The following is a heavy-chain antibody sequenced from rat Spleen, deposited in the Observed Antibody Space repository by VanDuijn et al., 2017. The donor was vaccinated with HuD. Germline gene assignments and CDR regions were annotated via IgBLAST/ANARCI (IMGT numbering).Heavy chain of an antibody. Sequence: EVQLVESGGGLVQPGRSLKLSCSASGFTFTNYDMAWVRQAPTKGLEWIASISTGGGNTYYRDSVKGRFTVSRDNAKSTLYLQMDSLRSEDTATYYCARHGYDGSYYYWDYWGQGVMVTVSS. CDR2: ISTGGGNT. CDR1: GFTFTNYD. J-gene: IGHJ2*01. CDR3: ARHGYDGSYYYWDY. V-gene: IGHV5-25*01. D-gene: IGHD1-12*02.